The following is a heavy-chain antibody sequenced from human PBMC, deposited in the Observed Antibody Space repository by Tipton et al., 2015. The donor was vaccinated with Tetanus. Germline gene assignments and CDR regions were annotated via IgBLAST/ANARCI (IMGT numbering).Heavy chain of an antibody. D-gene: IGHD6-19*01. CDR3: VRDGGSSGWLAY. CDR2: IQSDGGET. V-gene: IGHV3-7*03. CDR1: GSTFREYW. J-gene: IGHJ4*02. Sequence: SLRLSCAASGSTFREYWMSWVRQAPGKGLEWVANIQSDGGETYHLESVRGRFTISRDNGKNSVYLQMNSLRPEDTAVYYCVRDGGSSGWLAYWGQGTLVTVSS.